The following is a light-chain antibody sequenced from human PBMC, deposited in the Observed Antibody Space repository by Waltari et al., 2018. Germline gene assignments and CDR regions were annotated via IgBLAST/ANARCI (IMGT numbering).Light chain of an antibody. J-gene: IGLJ2*01. CDR1: NSDIEAYDY. V-gene: IGLV2-14*03. Sequence: QSALTQPASVSGSPGQSITISCTGTNSDIEAYDYVSWYQQHPGKAPKLILYDVSGRPSGISNRFSGSKSDNTASLTISGLQDEDEADYYCSSYATSNTVVFGGGTKVTVL. CDR2: DVS. CDR3: SSYATSNTVV.